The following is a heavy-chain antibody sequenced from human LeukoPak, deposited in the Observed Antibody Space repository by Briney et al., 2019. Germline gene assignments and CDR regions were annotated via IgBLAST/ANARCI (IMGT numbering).Heavy chain of an antibody. Sequence: GRSLRLSCAASGFTFSSYAMHWVRQAPGKGLEWVAVISYDGSNKYYADSVKGRFTISRDNSKNTLYLQMNSLRAEDTAVYYCANSEDYYDSSGSYFDYWGQGTLVTVSS. J-gene: IGHJ4*02. CDR2: ISYDGSNK. V-gene: IGHV3-30*04. CDR1: GFTFSSYA. CDR3: ANSEDYYDSSGSYFDY. D-gene: IGHD3-22*01.